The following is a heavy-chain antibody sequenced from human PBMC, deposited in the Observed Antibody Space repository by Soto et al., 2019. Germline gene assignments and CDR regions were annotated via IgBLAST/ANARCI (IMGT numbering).Heavy chain of an antibody. V-gene: IGHV1-18*01. CDR3: AIQAGNLDV. CDR1: GYTFTTYG. CDR2: ISTYDGDT. D-gene: IGHD6-19*01. J-gene: IGHJ6*02. Sequence: QVHLVQSGTEVKKPGASVKVSCKTSGYTFTTYGISWVRQAPGQGLEWMGWISTYDGDTRYGQNFQGRVSLTADTSTNTAYMEVTSLTKDDTAVYYCAIQAGNLDVWGQGTMVIVSS.